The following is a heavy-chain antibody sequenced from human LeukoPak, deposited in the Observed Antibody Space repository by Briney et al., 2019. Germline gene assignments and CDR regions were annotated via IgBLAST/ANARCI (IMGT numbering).Heavy chain of an antibody. Sequence: GASVKVSCKASGYTFTSYYMHWVRQAPGQGLEWMGWINPNSGGTNYAQKFQGRVTMTRDTSISTAYMELSRLRSDDMAVYYCARGPHWDPHFDYWGQGTLVTVSS. CDR1: GYTFTSYY. D-gene: IGHD7-27*01. CDR3: ARGPHWDPHFDY. J-gene: IGHJ4*02. V-gene: IGHV1-2*02. CDR2: INPNSGGT.